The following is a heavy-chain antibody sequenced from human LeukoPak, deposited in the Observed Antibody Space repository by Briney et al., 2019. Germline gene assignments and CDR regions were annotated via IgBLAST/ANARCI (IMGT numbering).Heavy chain of an antibody. CDR1: GGSISSYY. D-gene: IGHD3-3*01. V-gene: IGHV4-4*07. CDR2: IHSSGST. Sequence: SETLSLTCTVSGGSISSYYWSWIRQPAGKGLEWIGRIHSSGSTDYNPSLKSRVTMSVDTSKNQFSLKVRSVTAADTAVYYCAREGDFWSGYLGAFDIWGQGTMVTVSS. CDR3: AREGDFWSGYLGAFDI. J-gene: IGHJ3*02.